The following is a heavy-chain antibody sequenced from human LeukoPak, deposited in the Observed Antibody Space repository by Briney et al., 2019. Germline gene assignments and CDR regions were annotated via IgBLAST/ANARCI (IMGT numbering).Heavy chain of an antibody. J-gene: IGHJ4*02. Sequence: SETLSLTCTVSGGSMSSYYWSWIRQPPGKGLEWIGYIYYSGSTNYNPSLKSRVTISVDTSKNQFSLKLSSVTAADTAVYYCARQESIAARGGFDYWGQGTLVTVSS. CDR2: IYYSGST. D-gene: IGHD6-6*01. CDR3: ARQESIAARGGFDY. CDR1: GGSMSSYY. V-gene: IGHV4-59*01.